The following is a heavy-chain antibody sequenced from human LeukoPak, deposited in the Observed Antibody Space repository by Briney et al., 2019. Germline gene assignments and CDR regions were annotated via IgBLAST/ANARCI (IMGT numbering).Heavy chain of an antibody. CDR2: IRYDGSNK. CDR1: GFTFSSYG. CDR3: AKGHDYYGSGSSDY. V-gene: IGHV3-30*02. J-gene: IGHJ4*02. Sequence: GGSLRLSCAASGFTFSSYGMQWVRQTPGKGLEWVVFIRYDGSNKYYADSVKGRFTISRDNSKNTLYLQMNSLRAEDTAVYYCAKGHDYYGSGSSDYWGQGTLVTVSS. D-gene: IGHD3-10*01.